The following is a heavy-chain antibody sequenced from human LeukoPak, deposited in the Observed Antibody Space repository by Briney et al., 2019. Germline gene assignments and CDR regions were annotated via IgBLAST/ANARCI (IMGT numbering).Heavy chain of an antibody. D-gene: IGHD4-23*01. CDR2: IYYSGST. V-gene: IGHV4-59*08. J-gene: IGHJ4*02. CDR1: GGSISSYY. Sequence: KASETLSLTCTVSGGSISSYYWSWIRQPPGKGLEWIGYIYYSGSTNYNPSLKSRVTISVDTSKNQFSLKLSSVTAADTAVYYCARQDYGGNSGPFDYWGQGTLVTVSS. CDR3: ARQDYGGNSGPFDY.